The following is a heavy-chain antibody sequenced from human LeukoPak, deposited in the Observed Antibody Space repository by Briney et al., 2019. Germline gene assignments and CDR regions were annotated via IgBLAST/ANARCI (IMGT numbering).Heavy chain of an antibody. Sequence: PGGSLRLSCAASGFTFSSYSMNWVRQAPGKGLEWVSSISSSSSYIYYADSVKGRFTISRDNAKNSLYLQMNSLRAEDTAVYYCARDLMYCGGGCYSGNAFDIWGQGTMVTVSS. D-gene: IGHD2-21*02. CDR3: ARDLMYCGGGCYSGNAFDI. CDR2: ISSSSSYI. V-gene: IGHV3-21*01. CDR1: GFTFSSYS. J-gene: IGHJ3*02.